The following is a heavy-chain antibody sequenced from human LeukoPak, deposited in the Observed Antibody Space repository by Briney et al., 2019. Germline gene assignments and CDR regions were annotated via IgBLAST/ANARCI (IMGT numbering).Heavy chain of an antibody. CDR3: ARAGYYYGSGSQGDAFDI. J-gene: IGHJ3*02. CDR1: GGTFSSYA. V-gene: IGHV1-69*04. D-gene: IGHD3-10*01. CDR2: IIPILGIA. Sequence: SVKVSCKASGGTFSSYAISWVRQAPGQGLEWMGRIIPILGIANYAQKFQGRVTITADKSTSTAYMELSSLRSEDTAVYYCARAGYYYGSGSQGDAFDIWGQGTMVTVSS.